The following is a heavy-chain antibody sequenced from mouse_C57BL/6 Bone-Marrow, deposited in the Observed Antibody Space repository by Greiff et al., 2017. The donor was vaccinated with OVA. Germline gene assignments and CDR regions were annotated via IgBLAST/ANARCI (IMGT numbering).Heavy chain of an antibody. J-gene: IGHJ2*01. CDR2: ISDGGSYT. Sequence: EVKVVESGGGLVKPGGSLKLSCAASGFTFSSYAMSWVRQTPEKRLEWVATISDGGSYTYYPDNVKGRFTISRDNAKNNLYLQMSHLKSEDTAMYYCARDQGGYWGQGTTLTVAS. D-gene: IGHD3-2*02. CDR3: ARDQGGY. V-gene: IGHV5-4*01. CDR1: GFTFSSYA.